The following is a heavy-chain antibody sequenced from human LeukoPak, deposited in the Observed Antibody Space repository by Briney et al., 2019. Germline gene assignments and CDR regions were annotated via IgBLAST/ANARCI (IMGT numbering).Heavy chain of an antibody. CDR2: ISWNSGSI. CDR3: AKDLSPLWVGQREDFYMDV. V-gene: IGHV3-9*01. J-gene: IGHJ6*03. CDR1: GFTFDDYA. Sequence: PGRSLRLSCAASGFTFDDYAMHWVRQAPGKGLEWVSGISWNSGSIGYADSVKGRFTISRDNAKNSLYLQMNSLRGEDTAVYYCAKDLSPLWVGQREDFYMDVWAKGPRSPSP. D-gene: IGHD3-10*01.